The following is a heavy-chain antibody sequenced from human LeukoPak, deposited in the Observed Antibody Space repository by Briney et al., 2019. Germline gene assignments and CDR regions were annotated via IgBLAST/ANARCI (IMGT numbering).Heavy chain of an antibody. J-gene: IGHJ4*02. CDR1: GYTFTGYY. D-gene: IGHD2-15*01. Sequence: ASVKLSCKASGYTFTGYYMHWVRQAPGQGLEWMGWINPNSGGTNYAQKFQGRVTMTRDTSISTAYMELSRLRSEDTAVYYCARAGGYCGRISCPYYFDYWGQGTLVTVSS. V-gene: IGHV1-2*02. CDR2: INPNSGGT. CDR3: ARAGGYCGRISCPYYFDY.